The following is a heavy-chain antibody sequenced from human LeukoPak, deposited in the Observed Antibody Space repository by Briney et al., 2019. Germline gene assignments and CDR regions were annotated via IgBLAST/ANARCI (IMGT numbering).Heavy chain of an antibody. D-gene: IGHD5-12*01. Sequence: SVKVSCKVSGGTFSTYEINWVRQAPGQGLEWMGGLTPIFGTANCAQKFQGRVKITADESTSTGCMELSSLTSEDTAVYYCARPEVATTYFDFWGQGTLVTVSS. CDR1: GGTFSTYE. CDR3: ARPEVATTYFDF. J-gene: IGHJ4*02. CDR2: LTPIFGTA. V-gene: IGHV1-69*13.